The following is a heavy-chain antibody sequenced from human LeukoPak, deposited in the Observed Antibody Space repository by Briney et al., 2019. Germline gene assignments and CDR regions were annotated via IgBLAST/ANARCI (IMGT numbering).Heavy chain of an antibody. Sequence: GGSLRLSCAASGFTFSSYSMNWVRQAPGKGLEWVSYISSSSSTIYYADSVKGRFTISRDNAKNSLYLQMNSLRAEDTAVYYCARALGGATIYFDYWGQGTLVTVSS. D-gene: IGHD1-26*01. V-gene: IGHV3-48*01. CDR2: ISSSSSTI. CDR3: ARALGGATIYFDY. CDR1: GFTFSSYS. J-gene: IGHJ4*02.